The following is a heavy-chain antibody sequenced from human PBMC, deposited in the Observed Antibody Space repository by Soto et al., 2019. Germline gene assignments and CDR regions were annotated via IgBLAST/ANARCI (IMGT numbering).Heavy chain of an antibody. V-gene: IGHV1-3*01. Sequence: ASVKVSCKASGYTFTRYNIHWVRQAPGQSLEWMGWINVGNGNTRYSQKFQGRLTLTRDTPGNTAYLELNSLISEDTAVYYCATPLDYDGCLDSWGQGTLVTVSS. CDR3: ATPLDYDGCLDS. CDR2: INVGNGNT. CDR1: GYTFTRYN. J-gene: IGHJ4*02. D-gene: IGHD3-22*01.